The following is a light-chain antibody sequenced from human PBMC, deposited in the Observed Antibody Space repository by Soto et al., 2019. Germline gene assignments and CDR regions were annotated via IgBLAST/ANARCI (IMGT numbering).Light chain of an antibody. CDR1: SSDVGGYNY. Sequence: QSVLTQPASVSGSPGQSITISCTGTSSDVGGYNYVSWYQQHPGKAPKVMIYDVSNRPSGVSNRFSGSKSGNTASLTISGLQAEDEADYYCSSYTISITYVFGTGTKVTVL. CDR3: SSYTISITYV. CDR2: DVS. V-gene: IGLV2-14*01. J-gene: IGLJ1*01.